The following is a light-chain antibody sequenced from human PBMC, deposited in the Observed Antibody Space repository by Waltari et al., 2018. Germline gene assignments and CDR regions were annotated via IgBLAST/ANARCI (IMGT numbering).Light chain of an antibody. CDR3: AVWDGSLNARV. V-gene: IGLV1-44*01. CDR2: SSN. Sequence: QSVLTQAPSASGPPGQRVTGPCSGTSSNIGSNSVNWYQQPPGTAPKLLIYSSNQRPSGVPDRFSGSKSGTSASLAISGLQSEDEADYFCAVWDGSLNARVFGGGTKLTVL. CDR1: SSNIGSNS. J-gene: IGLJ3*02.